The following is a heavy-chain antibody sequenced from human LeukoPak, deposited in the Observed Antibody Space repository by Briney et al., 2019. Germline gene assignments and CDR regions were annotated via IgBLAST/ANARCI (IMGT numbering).Heavy chain of an antibody. CDR1: GGSISSYY. Sequence: PSETLSLTCTVSGGSISSYYWSWIRQPPGKGLEWIGYIYYSGSTNYNPSLKSRVTISVDTSKNQFSLKLSSVTAADTAVYYCARGPYYYDSSGYSYYLDYWGQGTLVTVSS. V-gene: IGHV4-59*01. CDR3: ARGPYYYDSSGYSYYLDY. CDR2: IYYSGST. J-gene: IGHJ4*02. D-gene: IGHD3-22*01.